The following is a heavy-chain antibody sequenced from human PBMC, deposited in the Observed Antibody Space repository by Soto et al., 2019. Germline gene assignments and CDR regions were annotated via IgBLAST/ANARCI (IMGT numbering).Heavy chain of an antibody. Sequence: PSETLSLTCTVSGGSNSRGNYNWGWIRQPPGKGLDWIGSMDYSGITHYNTSLEIRVSTSADTSKNQFSLKLSSVTSADTAVYYCARHGYYYHGSGYIDYWGQGTLVTVS. J-gene: IGHJ4*02. CDR2: MDYSGIT. CDR1: GGSNSRGNYN. CDR3: ARHGYYYHGSGYIDY. V-gene: IGHV4-39*01. D-gene: IGHD3-22*01.